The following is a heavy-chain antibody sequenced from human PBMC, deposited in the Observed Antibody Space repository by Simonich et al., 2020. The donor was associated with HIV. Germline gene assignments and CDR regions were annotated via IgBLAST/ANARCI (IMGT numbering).Heavy chain of an antibody. CDR2: ISSSSSYI. CDR1: GFTFSSYS. D-gene: IGHD2-2*01. CDR3: ARDGRKGSSTSCSDY. J-gene: IGHJ4*02. Sequence: EVQLVESGGGLVKPGGSLRLSCAASGFTFSSYSMNCVSQAPGKGLEWVSSISSSSSYIDYADSVKGRFTISRDNAKNSLYLQMNSLRAEDTAVYYCARDGRKGSSTSCSDYWGQGTLVTVSS. V-gene: IGHV3-21*01.